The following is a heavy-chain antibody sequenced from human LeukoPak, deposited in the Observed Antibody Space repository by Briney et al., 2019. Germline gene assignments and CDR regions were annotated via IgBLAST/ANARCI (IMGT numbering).Heavy chain of an antibody. J-gene: IGHJ5*02. V-gene: IGHV3-21*01. CDR2: ISSSSSYI. Sequence: GGSLRLSCAASGFTFSSYSMTWVRQAPGKGLEWVSSISSSSSYIYYAASVKGRFTISRDNAKNSLYLQMNSLRAEDTAVYYCARDPAYCGGDCYSWGQGTLVTVSS. CDR3: ARDPAYCGGDCYS. D-gene: IGHD2-21*02. CDR1: GFTFSSYS.